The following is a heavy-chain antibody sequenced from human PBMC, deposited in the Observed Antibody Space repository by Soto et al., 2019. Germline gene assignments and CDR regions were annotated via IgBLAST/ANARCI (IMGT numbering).Heavy chain of an antibody. Sequence: VASVKVSCKTSGFTFINYGITWVRQAPGQGLEWMGWTNTYSGNTNYAQKFQGRVTMTTDTSTTTAYMELRSLTSDDTAVYYCARAYTNYAHLDYWGQGTLVTVSS. CDR3: ARAYTNYAHLDY. V-gene: IGHV1-18*01. CDR1: GFTFINYG. J-gene: IGHJ4*02. CDR2: TNTYSGNT. D-gene: IGHD4-4*01.